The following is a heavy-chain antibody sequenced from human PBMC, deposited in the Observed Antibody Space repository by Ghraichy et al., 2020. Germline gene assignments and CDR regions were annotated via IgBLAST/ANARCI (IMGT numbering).Heavy chain of an antibody. V-gene: IGHV3-23*01. D-gene: IGHD6-13*01. Sequence: GGSLRLSCAASGFTFGSFAMAWVRQAPGKGLEWVSATNDLGTTTYYADSVKGRFTISRYNSKNTLLLQMNSLRAEDTALYYCAKGISSSWPDWGQGTLVPVAS. CDR2: TNDLGTTT. CDR3: AKGISSSWPD. CDR1: GFTFGSFA. J-gene: IGHJ4*02.